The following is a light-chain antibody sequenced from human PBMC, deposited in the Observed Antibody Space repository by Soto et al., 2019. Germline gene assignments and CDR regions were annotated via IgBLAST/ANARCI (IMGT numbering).Light chain of an antibody. V-gene: IGKV1-5*01. Sequence: IQMTKSPAAVSASVGDRGTITCRASQSISSWLAWYQQKPGKAPKLLIYDASSLESGVPSRFSGSGSGTEFTLTICSLQPDDFATYYCQQYDVYSTFGQGTKVDIK. CDR2: DAS. J-gene: IGKJ1*01. CDR1: QSISSW. CDR3: QQYDVYST.